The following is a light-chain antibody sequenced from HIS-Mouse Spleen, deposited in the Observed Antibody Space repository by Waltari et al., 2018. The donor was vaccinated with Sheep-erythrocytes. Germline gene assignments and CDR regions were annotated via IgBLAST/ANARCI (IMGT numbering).Light chain of an antibody. V-gene: IGKV1-5*03. Sequence: DIQMTQSPSTLSASVGDRVTITCRASQSISSWLAWYQQNPGKAPKLLIYQATSLESGVPSRFSGRGSGTEFALTISSLQPDDFATYYCQPYNSYLYTFGQGTKLEIK. CDR3: QPYNSYLYT. J-gene: IGKJ2*01. CDR1: QSISSW. CDR2: QAT.